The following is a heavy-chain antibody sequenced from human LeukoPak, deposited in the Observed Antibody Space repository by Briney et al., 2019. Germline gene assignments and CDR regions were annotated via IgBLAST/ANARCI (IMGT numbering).Heavy chain of an antibody. Sequence: SETLSLTCTVSGGSISSYYWSWIRQPPGKGLEWVGHIYYLGSTNYNPSLKSRVTVSIDTSKNYFSLKLNSVIAADTAVYYCARDRPGSYWYFDLWGRGTLVTVSS. CDR3: ARDRPGSYWYFDL. D-gene: IGHD3-10*01. V-gene: IGHV4-59*01. CDR1: GGSISSYY. CDR2: IYYLGST. J-gene: IGHJ2*01.